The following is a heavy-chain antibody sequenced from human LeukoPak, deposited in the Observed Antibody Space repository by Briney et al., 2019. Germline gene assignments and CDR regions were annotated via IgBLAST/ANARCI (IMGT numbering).Heavy chain of an antibody. J-gene: IGHJ6*02. V-gene: IGHV1-18*01. CDR1: GYTFTSYG. Sequence: GASVKVSCRASGYTFTSYGLSWVRQAPGQGLEWMGWISAYNGNTNYAQKLQGRVTMTTDTSTSTAYMELRSLRSDDTAVYYCARDRQGIAVAGTLYYYYYGMDVWGQGTTVTVSS. CDR3: ARDRQGIAVAGTLYYYYYGMDV. CDR2: ISAYNGNT. D-gene: IGHD6-19*01.